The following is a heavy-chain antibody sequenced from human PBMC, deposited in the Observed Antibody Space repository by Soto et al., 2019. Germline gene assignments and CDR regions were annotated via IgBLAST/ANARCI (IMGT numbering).Heavy chain of an antibody. D-gene: IGHD2-8*02. CDR3: TAEVRSGY. J-gene: IGHJ4*02. CDR2: ISRDGGTK. V-gene: IGHV3-30*03. Sequence: QVQLVESGGGVVQPGRSLRLSCAVSGFTVSTSGMHWVRQAPGKGLEWVAVISRDGGTKFYADSVKGRFTISRDNSRNTSFMEMNSMRVVDMAVTYFTAEVRSGYWGQGTLVTVSS. CDR1: GFTVSTSG.